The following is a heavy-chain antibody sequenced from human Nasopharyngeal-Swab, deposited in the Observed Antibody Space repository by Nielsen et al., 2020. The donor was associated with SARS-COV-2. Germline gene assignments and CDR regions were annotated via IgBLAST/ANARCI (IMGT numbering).Heavy chain of an antibody. Sequence: GASLKISCAASGFTFSNSGMHWVRQAPGKGLEWVAVIWYDGSNKYYADSVKGRFTISRDNSKNTVYLQMNSLRAEDTAVYYCAAAPSGDYGGYWGQGTLVTVSS. D-gene: IGHD4-23*01. V-gene: IGHV3-33*01. J-gene: IGHJ4*02. CDR1: GFTFSNSG. CDR3: AAAPSGDYGGY. CDR2: IWYDGSNK.